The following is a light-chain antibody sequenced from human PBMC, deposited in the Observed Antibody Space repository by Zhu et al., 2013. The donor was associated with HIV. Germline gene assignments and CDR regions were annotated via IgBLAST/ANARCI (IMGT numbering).Light chain of an antibody. J-gene: IGKJ3*01. CDR2: DAS. CDR3: QHYNGYLFT. Sequence: DIQMTQSPSTLSASVGDRVTITCRASQSISTWLAWYQQKPGKAPKLLIYDASTLENGVTSRFSGSGSGTEFTLTISSLQPDDFATYYCQHYNGYLFTFGPRDQ. CDR1: QSISTW. V-gene: IGKV1-5*01.